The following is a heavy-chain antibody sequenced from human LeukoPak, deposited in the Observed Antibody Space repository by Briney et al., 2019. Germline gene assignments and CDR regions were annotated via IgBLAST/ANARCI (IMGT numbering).Heavy chain of an antibody. D-gene: IGHD1-26*01. J-gene: IGHJ3*02. CDR1: GGSFSGYY. V-gene: IGHV4-34*01. Sequence: SETLSLTCAVYGGSFSGYYWSWIRQPPGKGLEWIGEINHSGSTNYNPSLKSRVTISVDTSKNQFSLKLSSVTAADTAVYYCARDGSYGAFDIWGQGTMVTVSS. CDR2: INHSGST. CDR3: ARDGSYGAFDI.